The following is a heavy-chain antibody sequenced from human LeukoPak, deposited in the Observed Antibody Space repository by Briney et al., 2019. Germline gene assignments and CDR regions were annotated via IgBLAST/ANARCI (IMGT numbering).Heavy chain of an antibody. V-gene: IGHV1-2*02. D-gene: IGHD6-19*01. CDR3: TLEKIAVAGTAYYYYGMDV. CDR1: GYTFTGYY. J-gene: IGHJ6*02. CDR2: INPNSGGT. Sequence: ASVKVSCKASGYTFTGYYMHRVRQAPGQGLEWMGWINPNSGGTNYAQKFQGRVTMTRDTSISTAYMELSRLRSDDTAVYYCTLEKIAVAGTAYYYYGMDVWGQGTTVTVSS.